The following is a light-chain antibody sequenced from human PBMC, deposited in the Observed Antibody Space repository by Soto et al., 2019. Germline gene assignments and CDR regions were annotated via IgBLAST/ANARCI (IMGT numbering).Light chain of an antibody. CDR1: SSNIGSHT. V-gene: IGLV1-44*01. CDR3: AAWDDSRNGPQ. CDR2: NNN. Sequence: QSVLTQPPSASGTPGQRVTISCSGSSSNIGSHTVNWYQQLPGTAPKLLIYNNNQRSSGVSDRFSGSKSGASASLAISGLHSEDEGHYFCAAWDDSRNGPQFGGGTKVTVL. J-gene: IGLJ3*02.